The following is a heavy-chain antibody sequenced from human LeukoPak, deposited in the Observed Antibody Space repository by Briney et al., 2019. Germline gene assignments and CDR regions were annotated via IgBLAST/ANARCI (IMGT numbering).Heavy chain of an antibody. CDR2: IKKDGSEK. V-gene: IGHV3-7*01. CDR3: AGDGFD. D-gene: IGHD3-10*01. CDR1: GFTFNNYW. Sequence: GGSLRLSCVASGFTFNNYWMSWVRQAPGKGLEWVANIKKDGSEKYYVDSVKGRFTISRDNANNSLYLQMNSLRAEDTAVYYCAGDGFDWGQGTLVTVSS. J-gene: IGHJ4*02.